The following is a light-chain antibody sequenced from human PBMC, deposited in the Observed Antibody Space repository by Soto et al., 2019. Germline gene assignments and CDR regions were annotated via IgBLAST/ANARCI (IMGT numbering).Light chain of an antibody. V-gene: IGKV3-15*01. Sequence: EIVMTQSPPALSVSPGERATLSCRASQSITTNVAWFQQKPGQAPSLLIFRASVRASGVPARFSGSGSGTEFTLTINSLQSEDFAVYFCHQYENWPKTFGQGTKVHIK. J-gene: IGKJ1*01. CDR2: RAS. CDR1: QSITTN. CDR3: HQYENWPKT.